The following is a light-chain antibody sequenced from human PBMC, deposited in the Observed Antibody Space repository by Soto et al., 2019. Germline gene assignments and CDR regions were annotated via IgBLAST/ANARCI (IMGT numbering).Light chain of an antibody. CDR1: QSVSSSY. CDR3: QQYGSAPT. CDR2: GAS. Sequence: TLSLSPGERATLSCRASQSVSSSYLAWYQQKPGQAPRLLIYGASSRATGIPDRFSGSGSGTDFTLTISRLEPEDFAVYYCQQYGSAPTFGQGPTVDIK. V-gene: IGKV3-20*01. J-gene: IGKJ1*01.